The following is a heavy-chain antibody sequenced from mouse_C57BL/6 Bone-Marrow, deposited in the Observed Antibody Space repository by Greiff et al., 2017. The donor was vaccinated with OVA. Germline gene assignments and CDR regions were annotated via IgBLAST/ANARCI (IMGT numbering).Heavy chain of an antibody. V-gene: IGHV5-6*01. CDR1: GFTFSSYG. CDR3: ARHGDYGSFFDY. J-gene: IGHJ2*01. CDR2: ISSGGSYT. D-gene: IGHD1-1*01. Sequence: EVKLMESGGDLVKPGGSLKLSCAASGFTFSSYGMSWVRQTPDKRLEWVATISSGGSYTYYPASVKGRFTISRDNAKNTLYLQMSSLKSEDTAMYYCARHGDYGSFFDYWGQGTTLTVSS.